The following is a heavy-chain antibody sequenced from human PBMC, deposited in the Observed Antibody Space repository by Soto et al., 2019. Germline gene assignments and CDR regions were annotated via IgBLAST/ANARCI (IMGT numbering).Heavy chain of an antibody. J-gene: IGHJ4*02. V-gene: IGHV4-59*01. Sequence: LSLTCTVSGGSISSYYWSWIRQPPGKGLEWIGYIYYSGSTNYNPSLKSRVTISVDTSKNQFSLKLSSVTAADTAVYYCARQVITFGGVIARWYFDYWGQGTLVTVSS. CDR2: IYYSGST. D-gene: IGHD3-16*02. CDR3: ARQVITFGGVIARWYFDY. CDR1: GGSISSYY.